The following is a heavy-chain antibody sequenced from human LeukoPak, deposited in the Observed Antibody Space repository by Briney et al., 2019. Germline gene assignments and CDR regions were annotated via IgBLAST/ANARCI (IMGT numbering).Heavy chain of an antibody. CDR3: ARTYYYDSSGYYPTPYFDY. CDR1: GFTFSSYS. CDR2: ISSSYI. D-gene: IGHD3-22*01. Sequence: GGSLGLSCAASGFTFSSYSMNWVRQAPGKGLEWVSSISSSYIYYADSVKGRFTISRDNAKNSLYLQMNSLRAEDTAVYYCARTYYYDSSGYYPTPYFDYWGQGTLVTVSS. J-gene: IGHJ4*02. V-gene: IGHV3-21*01.